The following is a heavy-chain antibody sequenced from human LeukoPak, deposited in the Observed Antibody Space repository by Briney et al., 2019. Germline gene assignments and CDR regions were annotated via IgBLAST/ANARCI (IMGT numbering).Heavy chain of an antibody. CDR1: GFTFSSYS. D-gene: IGHD3-22*01. V-gene: IGHV3-21*01. J-gene: IGHJ4*02. CDR3: ARAEIHYYDSSGYYKDY. CDR2: ISSSSSYI. Sequence: GSLRLSCAASGFTFSSYSMNWVRQAPGKGLEWVSSISSSSSYIYYADSVKGRFTISRDNAKNSLYLQMNSLRAEDTAVYYCARAEIHYYDSSGYYKDYWGQGTLVTVSS.